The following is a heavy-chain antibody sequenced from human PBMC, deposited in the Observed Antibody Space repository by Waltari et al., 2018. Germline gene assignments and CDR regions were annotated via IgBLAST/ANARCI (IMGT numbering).Heavy chain of an antibody. CDR2: INPNSGGT. CDR3: ARARLVGGFDY. J-gene: IGHJ4*02. CDR1: GYTFTGYY. V-gene: IGHV1-2*06. D-gene: IGHD2-21*01. Sequence: QVQLVQSGAEVKKPGASVKVSCKASGYTFTGYYMHWVRQAPGQGLEWMGRINPNSGGTNYAQKVQGRVTMTMATSISTAYMELSRLRSDDTAVYYCARARLVGGFDYWGQGTLVTVSS.